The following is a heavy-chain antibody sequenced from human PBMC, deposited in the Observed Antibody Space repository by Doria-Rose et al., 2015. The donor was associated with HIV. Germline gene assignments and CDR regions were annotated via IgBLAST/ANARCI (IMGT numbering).Heavy chain of an antibody. J-gene: IGHJ6*03. V-gene: IGHV3-9*01. CDR3: AKAPIIGPKYYFYMDV. Sequence: VQLVESGGGLVQPGRSLRLSCVGSGFSFESYAMHWVRLAPGKGLEWVAGISWECGAKGNADSVEGRFTISRDNAKKSVYLEMRSLRPEDTAFYYCAKAPIIGPKYYFYMDVWGKGTSVTVSS. CDR2: ISWECGAK. D-gene: IGHD3-3*01. CDR1: GFSFESYA.